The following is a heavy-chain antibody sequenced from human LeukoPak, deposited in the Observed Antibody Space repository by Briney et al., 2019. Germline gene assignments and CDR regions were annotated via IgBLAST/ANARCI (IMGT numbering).Heavy chain of an antibody. CDR1: GYTFTGYY. V-gene: IGHV1-2*04. CDR3: ARVLGNYYYGMDV. CDR2: INPNSGGT. D-gene: IGHD2/OR15-2a*01. Sequence: ASVKVSFKASGYTFTGYYMHWVRQAPGQGLEWMGWINPNSGGTNYAQKFQGWVTMTRDTSISTAYMELSRLRSDDTAVYYCARVLGNYYYGMDVWGQGTTVTVSS. J-gene: IGHJ6*02.